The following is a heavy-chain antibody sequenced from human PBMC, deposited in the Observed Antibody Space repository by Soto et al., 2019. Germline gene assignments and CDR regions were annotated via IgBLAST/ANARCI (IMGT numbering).Heavy chain of an antibody. D-gene: IGHD6-19*01. J-gene: IGHJ2*01. CDR1: GXTFGDSG. Sequence: SLRLSCSASGXTFGDSGMDWVRQAPGKGLELVSGINWSSSSFDYADSVKGRFTISIDNAENYLYLQMNSLTTEYTAIYYCAKGSGWYPGGWYFALWGRGTLGTVSS. CDR3: AKGSGWYPGGWYFAL. V-gene: IGHV3-9*01. CDR2: INWSSSSF.